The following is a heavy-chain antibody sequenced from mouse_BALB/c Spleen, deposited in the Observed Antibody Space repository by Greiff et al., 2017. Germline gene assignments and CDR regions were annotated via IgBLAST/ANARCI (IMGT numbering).Heavy chain of an antibody. D-gene: IGHD2-2*01. V-gene: IGHV6-6*02. CDR2: IRLKSNNYAT. CDR1: GFTFSNYW. J-gene: IGHJ2*01. CDR3: TRGGFYGYDGKNYFDY. Sequence: EVKVEESGGGLVQPGGSMKLSCVASGFTFSNYWMNWVRQSPEKGLEWVAEIRLKSNNYATHYAESVKGRFTISRDDSKSSVYLQMNNLRAEDTGIYYCTRGGFYGYDGKNYFDYWGQGTTLTVSS.